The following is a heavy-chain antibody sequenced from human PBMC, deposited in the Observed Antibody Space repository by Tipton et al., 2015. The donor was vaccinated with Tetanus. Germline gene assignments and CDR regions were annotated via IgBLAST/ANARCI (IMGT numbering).Heavy chain of an antibody. CDR2: INRDGSEK. V-gene: IGHV3-7*03. CDR3: ARYLFAYGMDV. Sequence: SPRLSCADTGFRFSSDWMGWVRQAAGKGLEWVAHINRDGSEKACADAVQGRFSISRDSAKNSLSLQMNSLRAEDTAVYYCARYLFAYGMDVWGQGTTVTVSS. J-gene: IGHJ6*02. CDR1: GFRFSSDW.